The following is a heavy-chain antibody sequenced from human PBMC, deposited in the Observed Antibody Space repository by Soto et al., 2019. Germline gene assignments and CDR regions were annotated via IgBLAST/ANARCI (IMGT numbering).Heavy chain of an antibody. CDR2: IWYDGSNK. D-gene: IGHD3-10*01. CDR3: ARDLMVRGVSPSSHLSYGMDV. J-gene: IGHJ6*02. V-gene: IGHV3-33*08. CDR1: GFTVSSNY. Sequence: GGSLRLSCAASGFTVSSNYMSWVRQAPGKGLEWVAVIWYDGSNKYYADSVKGRFTISRDNSKNTLYLQMNSLRAEDTAVYYCARDLMVRGVSPSSHLSYGMDVWGQGTTVTVSS.